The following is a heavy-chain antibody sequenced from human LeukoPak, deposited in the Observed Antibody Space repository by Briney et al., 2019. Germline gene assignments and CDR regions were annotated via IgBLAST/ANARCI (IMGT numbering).Heavy chain of an antibody. V-gene: IGHV4-38-2*02. CDR2: VFHTGRA. Sequence: SETLSLTCSVYGYSISSGYYWGWIRQPPGKGLEWIGSVFHTGRAYYNPSLASRVTLSVDTSNNEFSLKLTSVTAADTAIYYCARNGDRCLDYWGRGTLVTVSS. CDR3: ARNGDRCLDY. J-gene: IGHJ4*02. CDR1: GYSISSGYY. D-gene: IGHD7-27*01.